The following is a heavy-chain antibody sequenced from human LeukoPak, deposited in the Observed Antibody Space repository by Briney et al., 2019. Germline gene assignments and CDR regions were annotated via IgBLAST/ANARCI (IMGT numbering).Heavy chain of an antibody. J-gene: IGHJ4*02. V-gene: IGHV3-21*01. D-gene: IGHD3-16*01. CDR3: ARVFGGVTDY. CDR1: GFTFSSYS. CDR2: ISSSSSYI. Sequence: GGSLRLSCAASGFTFSSYSMNWVRRAPGKGLEWVSSISSSSSYIYYADSVKGRFTISRDNAKNSLYLQMNSLRAEDTAVYYCARVFGGVTDYWGQGTLVTVSS.